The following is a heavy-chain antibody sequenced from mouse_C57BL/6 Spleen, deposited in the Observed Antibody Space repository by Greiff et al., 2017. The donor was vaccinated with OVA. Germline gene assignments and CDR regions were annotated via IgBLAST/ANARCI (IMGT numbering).Heavy chain of an antibody. D-gene: IGHD4-1*01. CDR3: ARRLGYGYFDV. CDR1: GYTFTSYW. V-gene: IGHV1-69*01. Sequence: QVQLQQPGAELVMPGASVKLSCKASGYTFTSYWMHWVKQRPGQGLEWIGEIDPSDSYTNYNQKFKGKSTLTVDKSSSTAYMQLSSLTSEDSAVYYCARRLGYGYFDVWGTGTTVTVSS. CDR2: IDPSDSYT. J-gene: IGHJ1*03.